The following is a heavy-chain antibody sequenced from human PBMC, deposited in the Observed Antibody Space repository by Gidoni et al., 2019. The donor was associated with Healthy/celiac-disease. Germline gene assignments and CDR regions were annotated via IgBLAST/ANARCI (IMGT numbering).Heavy chain of an antibody. J-gene: IGHJ4*02. D-gene: IGHD6-13*01. V-gene: IGHV1-69*01. CDR1: GGTFRSYA. CDR2: IIPIFGTA. Sequence: QVQLVQSGAVVKKPRPSVKVSCRASGGTFRSYAIRWVRQAPGQGLEWMGGIIPIFGTANYAQKFQGRVTITADESTSTAYMELSSLRSEDTAVYYCVTISSWYGFDYWGQGTLVTVSS. CDR3: VTISSWYGFDY.